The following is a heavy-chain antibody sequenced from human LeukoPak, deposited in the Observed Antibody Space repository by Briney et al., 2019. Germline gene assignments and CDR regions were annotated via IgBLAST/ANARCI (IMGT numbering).Heavy chain of an antibody. CDR2: IYYSGST. CDR3: ARGSDFWSGYYQDYYYYYMDV. J-gene: IGHJ6*03. V-gene: IGHV4-59*11. D-gene: IGHD3-3*01. CDR1: GGSISSHY. Sequence: SETLSLTCTVSGGSISSHYWSWIRQPPEKGLEWIGYIYYSGSTNYNPSLKSRVTISVDTSKNQFSLKLSSVTAADTAVYYCARGSDFWSGYYQDYYYYYMDVWGKGTTVTVSS.